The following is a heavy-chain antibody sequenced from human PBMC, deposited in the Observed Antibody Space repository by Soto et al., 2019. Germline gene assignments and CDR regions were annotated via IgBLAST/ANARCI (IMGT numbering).Heavy chain of an antibody. CDR2: IDGDGGST. J-gene: IGHJ5*02. V-gene: IGHV3-74*01. Sequence: GSLRLSCAASGFTFSFYWMHWVRQAPGKGLVWVSHIDGDGGSTTYADSVKGRFTISRDTSKNQFSLKLSSVTAADTAVYYCATLAKLWWFDPWGQGTLVTVSS. D-gene: IGHD2-21*01. CDR3: ATLAKLWWFDP. CDR1: GFTFSFYW.